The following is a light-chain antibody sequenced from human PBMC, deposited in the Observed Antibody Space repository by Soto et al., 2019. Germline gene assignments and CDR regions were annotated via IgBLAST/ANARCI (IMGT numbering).Light chain of an antibody. V-gene: IGKV1-5*01. CDR2: DAS. J-gene: IGKJ3*01. CDR1: QSINSW. Sequence: DIQMTQSPSTLSASVGDRVTITCRASQSINSWLAWYQQKPGKAPKLLIYDASSLQSGVPSRFSGSESGAEFTLTIRGLQPDDFATYYCQQYKNYPFTFGPGTKV. CDR3: QQYKNYPFT.